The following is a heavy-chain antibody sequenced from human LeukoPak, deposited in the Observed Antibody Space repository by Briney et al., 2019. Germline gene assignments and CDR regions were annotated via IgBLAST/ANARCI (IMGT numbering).Heavy chain of an antibody. CDR3: ARDPWGDLPYGSGSQNDY. V-gene: IGHV1-2*06. D-gene: IGHD3-10*01. CDR1: GYTFTGCY. J-gene: IGHJ4*02. CDR2: INPNSGGT. Sequence: ASVKVSCKASGYTFTGCYMHWVRQAPGQGLEWMGRINPNSGGTNYAQKFQGRVTMTRDTSISTAYMELSRLRSDDTAVYYCARDPWGDLPYGSGSQNDYWGQGTLVTVSS.